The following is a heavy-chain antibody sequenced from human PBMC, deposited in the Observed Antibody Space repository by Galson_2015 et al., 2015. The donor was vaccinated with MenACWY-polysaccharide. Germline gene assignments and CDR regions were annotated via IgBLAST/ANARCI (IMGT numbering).Heavy chain of an antibody. J-gene: IGHJ5*02. CDR2: ISGSGGNT. CDR1: GFTFSSYA. Sequence: SLRLSCAASGFTFSSYAMSWVRQAPGKGLEWVSAISGSGGNTYYADSVKGRFTISRDNSKNTLYLQMNSLRAEDTAVYYCAKDVGDYISGWTYNWFDPWGQGTLVTVSS. D-gene: IGHD6-25*01. V-gene: IGHV3-23*01. CDR3: AKDVGDYISGWTYNWFDP.